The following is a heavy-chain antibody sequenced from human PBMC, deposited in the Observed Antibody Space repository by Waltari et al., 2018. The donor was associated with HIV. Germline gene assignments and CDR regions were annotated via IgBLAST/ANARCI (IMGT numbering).Heavy chain of an antibody. Sequence: EVQLVESGGGLVQHGASLRLPCAASVLTFSSYSMNWDRLAPRKGLEWDSCNSSSSSDIYDADSVKGRFTISRDNAKNSLYQQMDSLRAEDTAVYYCARDSMGYWGQGTLVTVSS. D-gene: IGHD2-8*01. CDR3: ARDSMGY. CDR1: VLTFSSYS. V-gene: IGHV3-48*01. J-gene: IGHJ4*02. CDR2: NSSSSSDI.